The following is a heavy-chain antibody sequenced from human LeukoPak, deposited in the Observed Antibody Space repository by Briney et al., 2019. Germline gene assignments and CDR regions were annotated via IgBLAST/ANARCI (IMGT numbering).Heavy chain of an antibody. CDR1: GGSISSGDYY. Sequence: SETLSLTCTVSGGSISSGDYYWNWIRQPPGKGLEWIGYIYYRRSTSYSPSLKSRLTISVDTPKNQFSLKLSSVTAADTAVYYCARDGYNSGYFDYWGQGTLVTVSS. CDR3: ARDGYNSGYFDY. V-gene: IGHV4-30-4*01. J-gene: IGHJ4*02. D-gene: IGHD5-24*01. CDR2: IYYRRST.